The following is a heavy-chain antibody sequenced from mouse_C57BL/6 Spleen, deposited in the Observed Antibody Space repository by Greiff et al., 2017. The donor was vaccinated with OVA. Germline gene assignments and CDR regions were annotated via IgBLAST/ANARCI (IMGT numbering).Heavy chain of an antibody. D-gene: IGHD1-1*01. J-gene: IGHJ2*01. Sequence: QVQLQQSGAELARPGASVKLSCKASGYTFTSYGISWVKQRTGQGLEWIGEIYPRSGNTYYNEKFKGKATLTADKSSSTVYMELRSLTSEVSAVYYCARNYTSSYFDYWGQGTTLTVSS. V-gene: IGHV1-81*01. CDR1: GYTFTSYG. CDR3: ARNYTSSYFDY. CDR2: IYPRSGNT.